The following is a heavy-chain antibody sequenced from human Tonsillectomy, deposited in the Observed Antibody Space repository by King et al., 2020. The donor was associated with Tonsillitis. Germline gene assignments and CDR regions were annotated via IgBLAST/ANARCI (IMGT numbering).Heavy chain of an antibody. CDR1: GFTFSIYS. CDR3: TRGDWNSRYAFDI. CDR2: ISSSSSTI. Sequence: VQLVESGGGLVQPGGSLRLSCAASGFTFSIYSMNWVRQAPGKGLEWVSYISSSSSTIYYADSVKGRFTISRDNAKNSLFLQMNRLRAEDSAVYYCTRGDWNSRYAFDIWGHGTMVTVSS. J-gene: IGHJ3*02. D-gene: IGHD1-7*01. V-gene: IGHV3-48*04.